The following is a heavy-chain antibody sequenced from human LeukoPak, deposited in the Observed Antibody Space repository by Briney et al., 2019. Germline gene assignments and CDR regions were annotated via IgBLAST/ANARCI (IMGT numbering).Heavy chain of an antibody. Sequence: SETLSLTCTVSVGSISSGSYYWGWIRQSPGKGLEWIGNIYYGGSTSYDPSLKSRVTISVDTTKNKFSLHLSSVTAADTAVYYCATYYYSYCYMDVWGKGTTVTVSS. V-gene: IGHV4-39*01. CDR1: VGSISSGSYY. J-gene: IGHJ6*03. CDR2: IYYGGST. CDR3: ATYYYSYCYMDV.